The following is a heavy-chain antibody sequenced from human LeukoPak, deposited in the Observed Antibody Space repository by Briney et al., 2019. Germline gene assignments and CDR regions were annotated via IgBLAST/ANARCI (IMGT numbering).Heavy chain of an antibody. CDR1: GFTFSSYW. CDR3: ASMIEWEPTTSSSADY. J-gene: IGHJ4*02. D-gene: IGHD1-26*01. CDR2: IKSDGST. V-gene: IGHV3-74*01. Sequence: PGGSLRLSCAASGFTFSSYWMHWVRQTPGKGLMWVPRIKSDGSTIYADSVKGRFTISRDNAKNTLYLQMNSLRAEDTAVYYCASMIEWEPTTSSSADYWGQGTLVTVSS.